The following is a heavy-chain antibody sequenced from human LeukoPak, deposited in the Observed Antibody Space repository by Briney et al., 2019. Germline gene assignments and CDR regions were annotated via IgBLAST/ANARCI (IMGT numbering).Heavy chain of an antibody. CDR2: MNPNSGNT. V-gene: IGHV1-8*03. Sequence: ASVKVSCQASGYTFTSYDINWVRQATGQGLEWMGWMNPNSGNTGYAQKLQGRVTITRNTSISTAYMELSSLRSEDTAVYYCARVGYSYGLGYYMDVWGKGTTVTVSS. D-gene: IGHD5-18*01. J-gene: IGHJ6*03. CDR1: GYTFTSYD. CDR3: ARVGYSYGLGYYMDV.